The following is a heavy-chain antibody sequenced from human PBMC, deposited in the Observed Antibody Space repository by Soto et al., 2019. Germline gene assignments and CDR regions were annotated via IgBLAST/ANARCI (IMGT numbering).Heavy chain of an antibody. CDR2: ISGSGDAI. Sequence: MTGGSLRLSCAASGFTFSNFYMGWVRQAPGKGLEWISYISGSGDAIYYANSLRGRFTISRDNARNSLYLQMFSLRAEDTAVYYCAKDGWRDGMDVWGQGTTVTVSS. CDR3: AKDGWRDGMDV. J-gene: IGHJ6*02. CDR1: GFTFSNFY. V-gene: IGHV3-11*01. D-gene: IGHD6-19*01.